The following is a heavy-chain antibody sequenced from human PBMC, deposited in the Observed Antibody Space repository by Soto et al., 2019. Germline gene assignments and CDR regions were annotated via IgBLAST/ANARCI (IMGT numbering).Heavy chain of an antibody. CDR3: ARATGVYNWNYYY. V-gene: IGHV1-18*01. CDR1: GYTFTSYC. Sequence: ASVNVSCKSSGYTFTSYCMSRVRQAPGQGLEWMGWISAYNGNTNYAQKLQGRVTMTTDTSTSTAYMELRSLRSDDTAVYYCARATGVYNWNYYYWGQGTLVTVSS. CDR2: ISAYNGNT. D-gene: IGHD1-7*01. J-gene: IGHJ4*02.